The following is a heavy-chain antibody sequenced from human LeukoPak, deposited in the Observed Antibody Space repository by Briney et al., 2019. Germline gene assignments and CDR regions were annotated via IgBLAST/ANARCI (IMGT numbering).Heavy chain of an antibody. CDR2: IYYSGST. D-gene: IGHD3-16*01. V-gene: IGHV4-39*01. J-gene: IGHJ4*02. CDR3: ARQGGSDY. Sequence: TSETLSLTCTVSGGSISSRSYGWGWIRQPPGKGLEWIGSIYYSGSTYYNPSLKSRVTISVDTSKNQFSLKLSSVTAADTAVYYCARQGGSDYWGQGTLVTVSS. CDR1: GGSISSRSYG.